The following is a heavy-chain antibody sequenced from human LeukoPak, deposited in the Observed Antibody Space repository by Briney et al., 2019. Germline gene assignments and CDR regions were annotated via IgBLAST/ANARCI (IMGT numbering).Heavy chain of an antibody. D-gene: IGHD1-26*01. V-gene: IGHV3-30*02. J-gene: IGHJ6*03. Sequence: GGSLKLSCAASGFTFSTYGMHWVRQAPGKGLEWVAIISPDGNSKYYAEYVKGRFTISRDTSKNTVYMQMNSLRAEDTAVYYCAKVSGSYSGAYYYYMDVWGKGTTFTVSS. CDR2: ISPDGNSK. CDR1: GFTFSTYG. CDR3: AKVSGSYSGAYYYYMDV.